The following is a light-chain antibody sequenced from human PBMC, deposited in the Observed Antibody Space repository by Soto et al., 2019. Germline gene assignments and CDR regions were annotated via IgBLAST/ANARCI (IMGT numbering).Light chain of an antibody. J-gene: IGKJ3*01. CDR3: QQRSNWPPGIT. CDR1: QSVSSY. Sequence: EIVLTQSPATLSLSPGERATLSCRASQSVSSYLAWYQQKPGQAPRLLIYDASNRATGIPARFSGSGSGTDLTLTISSLEPEDFAVYYCQQRSNWPPGITFGPGTKVDIK. CDR2: DAS. V-gene: IGKV3-11*01.